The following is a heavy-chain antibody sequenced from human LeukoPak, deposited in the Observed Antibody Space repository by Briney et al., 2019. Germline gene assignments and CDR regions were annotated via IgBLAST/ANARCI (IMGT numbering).Heavy chain of an antibody. CDR2: ISSSGSTI. CDR3: ARVFSGSYYVQD. V-gene: IGHV3-11*04. J-gene: IGHJ1*01. D-gene: IGHD1-26*01. Sequence: GGSLRLSCAASGFSFSDYYMSWLRQAPGKGLEWVSYISSSGSTIYYADSVKGRFTISRDNAKNSLYLHMNSLRAEDTAVYYCARVFSGSYYVQDWGRGTLVTVSS. CDR1: GFSFSDYY.